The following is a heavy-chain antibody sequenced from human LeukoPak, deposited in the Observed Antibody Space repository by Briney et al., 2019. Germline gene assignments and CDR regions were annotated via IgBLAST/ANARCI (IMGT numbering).Heavy chain of an antibody. D-gene: IGHD2-8*02. CDR1: GFTFANHD. J-gene: IGHJ5*02. CDR2: ITAGGGTT. Sequence: GGSLRLSCAVSGFTFANHDMSWVWQAPGKGLEWVAGITAGGGTTHTAGSVKGRFTISRDNSKNTLFMQMNSLRIEDTAVYYCAKEGVASGPWGQGTLVTVSS. V-gene: IGHV3-23*01. CDR3: AKEGVASGP.